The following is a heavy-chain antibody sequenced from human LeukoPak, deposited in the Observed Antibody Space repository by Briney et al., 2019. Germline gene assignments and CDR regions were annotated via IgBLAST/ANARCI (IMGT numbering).Heavy chain of an antibody. V-gene: IGHV4-30-2*02. Sequence: PSETLSLTCAVSGGSISSGSYSWSWIRQPPGKGLEWIGYIYPRGSTYYNPSLKSRVILSLDKSANQFSLNLSSVTAADTAVYYCARRVSSLTAMVFDYWGQGTLVTVSS. CDR3: ARRVSSLTAMVFDY. CDR2: IYPRGST. J-gene: IGHJ4*02. CDR1: GGSISSGSYS. D-gene: IGHD5-18*01.